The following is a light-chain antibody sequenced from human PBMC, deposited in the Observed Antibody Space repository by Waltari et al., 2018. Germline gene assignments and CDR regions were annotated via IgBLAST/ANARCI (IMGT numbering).Light chain of an antibody. J-gene: IGKJ5*01. V-gene: IGKV4-1*01. CDR2: WAS. CDR1: RSVLYTSINKNY. CDR3: QQYYSIPIT. Sequence: DIVMTQSPESLAVSLGERATIHCKTSRSVLYTSINKNYLAWYRQKPGQPPKLLIYWASTREHGVPDRISGSGSGTDFTLTISSLQAEDVAVYYCQQYYSIPITFGQGTRLEI.